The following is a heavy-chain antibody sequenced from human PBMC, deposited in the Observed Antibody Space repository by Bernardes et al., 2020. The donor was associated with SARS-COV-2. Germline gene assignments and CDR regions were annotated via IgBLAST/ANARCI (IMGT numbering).Heavy chain of an antibody. J-gene: IGHJ3*02. D-gene: IGHD6-19*01. CDR2: IYYNGNT. CDR1: TGSIYTSGYY. V-gene: IGHV4-39*01. Sequence: EPLSLTSTVSTGSIYTSGYYWGCILQPPGKGLEWIGNIYYNGNTYYNPSLKSRVTISVDTSKNQFSLKLTSVTPADTSVYYCARTTIHVAGPPFDIWGQGTVVTVSS. CDR3: ARTTIHVAGPPFDI.